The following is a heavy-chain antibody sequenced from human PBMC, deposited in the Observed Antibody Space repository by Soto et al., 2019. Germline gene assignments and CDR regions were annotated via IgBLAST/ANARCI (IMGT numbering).Heavy chain of an antibody. CDR2: IRSKANSYAT. J-gene: IGHJ3*02. D-gene: IGHD2-15*01. Sequence: GSLRLSCAASGFTFSGSAMHWVRQASGKGLEWVGRIRSKANSYATAYAASVKGRFTISRDDSKNTAYLQMNSLKTEDTAVYYCTRIISSETNHCSGGSCYFDAFDIWGQGTMVTVSS. V-gene: IGHV3-73*01. CDR3: TRIISSETNHCSGGSCYFDAFDI. CDR1: GFTFSGSA.